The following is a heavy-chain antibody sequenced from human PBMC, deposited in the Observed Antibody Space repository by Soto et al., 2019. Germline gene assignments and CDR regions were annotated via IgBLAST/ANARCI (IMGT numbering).Heavy chain of an antibody. CDR2: IIPIFGPA. CDR1: GGTFSSYA. J-gene: IGHJ4*01. V-gene: IGHV1-69*01. D-gene: IGHD6-13*01. Sequence: QVQLVQSGAEVKKPGSSVKVSLKASGGTFSSYAISWVRQAPGQVIEWMGGIIPIFGPANDAQKFQGRFTITADESTSTDYMALSSLRSADTAVYYCARVLAAAGPTPCDYGGNGTLVTF. CDR3: ARVLAAAGPTPCDY.